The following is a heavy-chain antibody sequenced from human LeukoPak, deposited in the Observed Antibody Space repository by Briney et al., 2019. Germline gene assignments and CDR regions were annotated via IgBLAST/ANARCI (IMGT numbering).Heavy chain of an antibody. D-gene: IGHD4-23*01. CDR1: GFTFSSYA. CDR2: ISGSGGST. J-gene: IGHJ2*01. CDR3: AKVSSIMTTVVTWYFDL. V-gene: IGHV3-23*01. Sequence: QPGGSLRLSCAASGFTFSSYAMSWVRQAPGKGLEWVSAISGSGGSTYYADSVKGRFTISRDNSKNTLYLQMNSLRAEDTAVYYCAKVSSIMTTVVTWYFDLWGRGTLVTVSS.